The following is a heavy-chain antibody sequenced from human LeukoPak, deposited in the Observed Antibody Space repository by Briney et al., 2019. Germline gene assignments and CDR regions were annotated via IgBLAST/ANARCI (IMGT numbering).Heavy chain of an antibody. V-gene: IGHV1-8*03. CDR3: ARGLGGGNSYVYFVDDY. Sequence: ASVKVSCKASGYTFTSYDINWVRQATGQGLEWMGWMNPNSGNTGYAQKFQGRVTITRNTSISTAYMELSSLRSEDTAVYYCARGLGGGNSYVYFVDDYWGQGTLVTVSS. D-gene: IGHD5-18*01. CDR2: MNPNSGNT. J-gene: IGHJ4*02. CDR1: GYTFTSYD.